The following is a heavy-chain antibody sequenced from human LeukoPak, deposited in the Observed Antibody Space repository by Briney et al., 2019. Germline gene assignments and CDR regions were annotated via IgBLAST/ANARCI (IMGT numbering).Heavy chain of an antibody. V-gene: IGHV3-23*01. Sequence: GGSLRLSCAASGFTFSSYAMSWVRQAPGKGLEWVSAISGSGGSTYYADSVKGRFTISRDNSKNTLYLQMNSLRAEDTAVYYSAKVFDSSGYYYYFDYWGQGTLVTVSS. J-gene: IGHJ4*02. D-gene: IGHD3-22*01. CDR1: GFTFSSYA. CDR2: ISGSGGST. CDR3: AKVFDSSGYYYYFDY.